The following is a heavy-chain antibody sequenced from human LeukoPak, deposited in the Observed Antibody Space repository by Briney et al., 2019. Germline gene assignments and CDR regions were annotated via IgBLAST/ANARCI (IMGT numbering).Heavy chain of an antibody. CDR3: ARDLFPINWFES. Sequence: SETLSLTCTVSGGSVTKYYWHWIRQAPGKGLEWIGFIFHAGITNYNPSLKSRVTTSVDTSKNQFSLKLTSVTAADTAVYFCARDLFPINWFESWGQGTLVTVSS. D-gene: IGHD2-2*02. J-gene: IGHJ5*01. CDR2: IFHAGIT. V-gene: IGHV4-59*02. CDR1: GGSVTKYY.